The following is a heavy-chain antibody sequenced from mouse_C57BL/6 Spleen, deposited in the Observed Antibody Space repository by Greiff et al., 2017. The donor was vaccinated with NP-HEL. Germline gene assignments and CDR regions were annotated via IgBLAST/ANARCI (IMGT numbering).Heavy chain of an antibody. D-gene: IGHD2-4*01. CDR1: GYAFSSYW. CDR3: ARYYDHDRDYFDY. J-gene: IGHJ2*01. Sequence: QVQLQQSGAELVKPGASVKISCKASGYAFSSYWMNWVKQRPGKGLEWIGQIYPGDGDTNYNGKFKGKATLTADKSSSTAYMQLSSLTSEDSAAYFCARYYDHDRDYFDYWGQGTTLTVSS. CDR2: IYPGDGDT. V-gene: IGHV1-80*01.